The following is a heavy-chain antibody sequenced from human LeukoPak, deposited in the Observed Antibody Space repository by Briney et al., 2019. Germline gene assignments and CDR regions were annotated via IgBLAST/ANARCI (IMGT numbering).Heavy chain of an antibody. CDR2: ISESGGGT. D-gene: IGHD6-19*01. J-gene: IGHJ4*02. V-gene: IGHV3-23*01. CDR3: AKRLAMTGTYHFDY. CDR1: GFTFSSYV. Sequence: GGSLRLSCAASGFTFSSYVMRWVRQAPGKGLEWVSSISESGGGTYYADSVKGRFTVSRDNSKNTLYLQMNSLRAEDTAVYYCAKRLAMTGTYHFDYWGQGTLVTVSS.